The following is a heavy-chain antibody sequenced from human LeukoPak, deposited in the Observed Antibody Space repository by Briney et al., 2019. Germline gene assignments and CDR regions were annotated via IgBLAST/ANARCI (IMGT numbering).Heavy chain of an antibody. D-gene: IGHD6-6*01. J-gene: IGHJ4*02. CDR2: VYISGSA. Sequence: PSQTLSLTCTVSGVSISSGGYYWTWLRQHPGKGLETSGYVYISGSAYYNPALKSRVTISVDTSKNQFSLKLSSVTAADTAVYYGARSLYSRSSNFDYWGQGTLVTVSS. CDR3: ARSLYSRSSNFDY. CDR1: GVSISSGGYY. V-gene: IGHV4-31*03.